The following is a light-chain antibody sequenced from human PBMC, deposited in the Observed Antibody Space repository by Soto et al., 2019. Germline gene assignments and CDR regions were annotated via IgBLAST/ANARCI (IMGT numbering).Light chain of an antibody. J-gene: IGLJ2*01. CDR1: SSNIGAGYD. CDR3: QSYDSSLSGYVV. CDR2: RNN. Sequence: QSALTQPPSVSGAPGQRVTISCTGNSSNIGAGYDVHWYQQLPGVAPKLLIYRNNNRPSGVPDRFSGSKSGNSASLAITGLQAEDEADYYCQSYDSSLSGYVVFGGRTKVTVL. V-gene: IGLV1-40*01.